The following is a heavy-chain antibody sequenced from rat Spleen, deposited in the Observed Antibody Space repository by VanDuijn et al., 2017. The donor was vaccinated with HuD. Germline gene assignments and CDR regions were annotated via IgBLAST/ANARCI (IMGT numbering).Heavy chain of an antibody. V-gene: IGHV5-7*01. D-gene: IGHD1-6*01. CDR3: ARHGYTTDYLNWFAY. CDR2: INYDGSSI. CDR1: GFTFSDFH. Sequence: EVQLVESGGGLVQPGRSLKLSCAASGFTFSDFHLAWVRQAPTKGLEWVASINYDGSSIYYRDSVKGRFTISRDNAKNIQYLQMDSLRSEDTATYYCARHGYTTDYLNWFAYWGQGTLVTVSS. J-gene: IGHJ3*01.